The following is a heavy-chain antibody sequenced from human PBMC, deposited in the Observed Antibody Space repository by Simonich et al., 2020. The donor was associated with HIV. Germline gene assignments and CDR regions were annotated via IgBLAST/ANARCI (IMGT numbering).Heavy chain of an antibody. CDR1: HGSFSDYY. CDR2: INHSVIT. CDR3: ARAGLTMVRGVPASFDV. Sequence: QVELQQWGAGLLKPSETLSLTCAVFHGSFSDYYWSWIRQPPGKGLEWIGEINHSVITKYNPSLKSRVTISVDTSKNQFSLKLRSVTAADTAVYYCARAGLTMVRGVPASFDVWGQGTMVTVSS. D-gene: IGHD3-10*01. V-gene: IGHV4-34*01. J-gene: IGHJ3*01.